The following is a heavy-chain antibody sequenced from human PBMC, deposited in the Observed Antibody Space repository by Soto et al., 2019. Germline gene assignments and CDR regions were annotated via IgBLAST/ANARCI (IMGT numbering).Heavy chain of an antibody. CDR2: ISYDGSNK. CDR1: GFTFSSYG. CDR3: GKPDSSSSTHAHMAV. V-gene: IGHV3-30*18. Sequence: QVQLVESGGGVVQPGRSLRLSCAASGFTFSSYGMHWVRQAPGKGLEWVAVISYDGSNKYYADSVKGRFTISRDNSKNTLYLQMNSLRAEDTAVYYCGKPDSSSSTHAHMAVWGQGTTVTVSS. J-gene: IGHJ6*02. D-gene: IGHD6-6*01.